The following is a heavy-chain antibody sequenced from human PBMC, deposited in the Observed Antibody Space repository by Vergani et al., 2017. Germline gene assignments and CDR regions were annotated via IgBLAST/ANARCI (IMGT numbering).Heavy chain of an antibody. CDR2: ISWNSGAV. CDR1: GFSFSNHW. CDR3: TKGSVYYHDSAGHGYDPYTGFDL. V-gene: IGHV3-9*01. D-gene: IGHD5-12*01. J-gene: IGHJ3*01. Sequence: EVQLVESGGSLVHPGGSLRLSCAASGFSFSNHWMSWVRQGPGKGLEWVSGISWNSGAVDYADSVRGRFTISRDNAKNSLFLEMNSLRFEDTAVYFCTKGSVYYHDSAGHGYDPYTGFDLWGQGTLVTVSS.